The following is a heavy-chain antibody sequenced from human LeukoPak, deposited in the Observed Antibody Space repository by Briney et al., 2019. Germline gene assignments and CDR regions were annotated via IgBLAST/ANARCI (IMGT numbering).Heavy chain of an antibody. J-gene: IGHJ4*02. CDR1: GYTFTDYY. CDR2: INPNSGDT. V-gene: IGHV1-2*02. CDR3: ARANFLYCSSTTCLFDY. Sequence: GASGKVSCKASGYTFTDYYLHWVRQAPGQGFEWMGWINPNSGDTNYAQKFQGRVTMTRVTSISTAHMEMSRLRSDDTAVYYCARANFLYCSSTTCLFDYWGQGTLVTVSS. D-gene: IGHD2-2*01.